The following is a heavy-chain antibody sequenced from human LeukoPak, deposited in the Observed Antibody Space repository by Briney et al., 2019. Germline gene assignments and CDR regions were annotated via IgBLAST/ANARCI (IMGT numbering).Heavy chain of an antibody. CDR1: GYSFTSYW. D-gene: IGHD3-10*01. CDR3: ARHAGVRGVYYYGMDV. J-gene: IGHJ6*02. Sequence: GESLKISCKGSGYSFTSYWIGWVRQMPGKGLKWMGIIYPGDSDTRYSPSFQGQVTISADKSISTAYLQWSSLKASDTAMYYCARHAGVRGVYYYGMDVWGQGTTVTVSS. V-gene: IGHV5-51*01. CDR2: IYPGDSDT.